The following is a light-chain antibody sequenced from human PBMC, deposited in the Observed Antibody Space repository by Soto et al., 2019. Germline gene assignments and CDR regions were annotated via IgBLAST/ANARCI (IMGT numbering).Light chain of an antibody. CDR1: QSVLYSSNNKNY. CDR3: QQYYTIPLT. Sequence: DIVMTQSPDSLAVSLGERATINCKSSQSVLYSSNNKNYLAWYQQKPGQPPKLLIYWASTRESGVPDRFSGGGSGTDCPITISSLQAEDVAVYYCQQYYTIPLTFGGGTKVEIK. CDR2: WAS. V-gene: IGKV4-1*01. J-gene: IGKJ4*01.